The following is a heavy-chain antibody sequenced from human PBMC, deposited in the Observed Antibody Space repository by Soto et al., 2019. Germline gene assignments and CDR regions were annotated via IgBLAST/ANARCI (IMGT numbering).Heavy chain of an antibody. D-gene: IGHD1-26*01. CDR2: ISYDGSNK. J-gene: IGHJ4*02. CDR1: GFTFSSYG. CDR3: AKAPTSGEYYFDY. V-gene: IGHV3-30*18. Sequence: QVQLVESGGGVVQPGRSLRLSCAASGFTFSSYGMHWVRQAPCKGLEWVAVISYDGSNKYYADSVKGRFTISRDNSKNTLYLQMNSLRAEDTAVYYCAKAPTSGEYYFDYWGQGTLVTVSS.